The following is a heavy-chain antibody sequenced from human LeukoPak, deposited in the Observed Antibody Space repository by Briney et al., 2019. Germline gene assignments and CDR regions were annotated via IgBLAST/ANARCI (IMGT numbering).Heavy chain of an antibody. CDR3: ASMTPAAGTRPFDY. J-gene: IGHJ4*02. CDR1: GYTFTSYD. V-gene: IGHV1-8*01. Sequence: GASVKVSCKASGYTFTSYDINWVRQATGQGLEWMGWMNPNSGNTGYAQKFQGRVTMTRNTSISTAYMELSSLRSEDTAVYYCASMTPAAGTRPFDYWGQGTLVTVSS. CDR2: MNPNSGNT. D-gene: IGHD6-13*01.